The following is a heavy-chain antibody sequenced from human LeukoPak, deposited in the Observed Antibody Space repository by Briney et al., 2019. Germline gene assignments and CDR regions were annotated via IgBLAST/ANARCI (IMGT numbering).Heavy chain of an antibody. D-gene: IGHD3-22*01. CDR3: ARYYYDSSGYVFDY. CDR2: MNPNSGNT. V-gene: IGHV1-8*01. J-gene: IGHJ4*02. Sequence: ASVKVSCKASGYTFTSYDMNWVRQATGQGLEWMGWMNPNSGNTGYAQKFQGRVTMTRNTSISTAYMELSSLRSEDTAVYYCARYYYDSSGYVFDYWGQGTLVTVSS. CDR1: GYTFTSYD.